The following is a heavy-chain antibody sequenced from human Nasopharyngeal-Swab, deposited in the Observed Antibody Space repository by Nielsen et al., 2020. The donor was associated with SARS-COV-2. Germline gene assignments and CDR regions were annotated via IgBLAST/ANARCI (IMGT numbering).Heavy chain of an antibody. CDR3: AREGYYDSSGYGFDP. D-gene: IGHD3-22*01. J-gene: IGHJ5*02. CDR2: ISYDGSNK. Sequence: GESLKISCAASGFTFSSYAMHWVRQAPGKGLEWVAVISYDGSNKYYADSVKGRFTISRDNSKNTLYLQMNSLRAEDTAVYYCAREGYYDSSGYGFDPWGQGTLATVSS. V-gene: IGHV3-30-3*01. CDR1: GFTFSSYA.